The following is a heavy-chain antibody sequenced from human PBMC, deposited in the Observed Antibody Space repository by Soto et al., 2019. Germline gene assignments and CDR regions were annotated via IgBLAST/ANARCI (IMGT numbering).Heavy chain of an antibody. CDR1: GFTFSSYG. D-gene: IGHD2-15*01. CDR2: ISYDGSNK. J-gene: IGHJ4*02. V-gene: IGHV3-30*18. Sequence: PGGSLRLSCAASGFTFSSYGMHWVRQAPGKGLEWVAVISYDGSNKYYADSVKGRFTISRDNSKNTLYLQMNSLRAEDTAVYYCAKVRRYCSGGSCYYLDYWGQGTLVTVSS. CDR3: AKVRRYCSGGSCYYLDY.